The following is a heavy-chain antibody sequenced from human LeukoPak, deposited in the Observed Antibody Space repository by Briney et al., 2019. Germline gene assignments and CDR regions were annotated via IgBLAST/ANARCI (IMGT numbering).Heavy chain of an antibody. CDR3: ARVAPNWFDP. CDR1: GFTFSDYD. V-gene: IGHV3-11*04. J-gene: IGHJ5*02. Sequence: GGSLRLSCAASGFTFSDYDMSWIRLAPGKGLEWVSYVSSSGSTLNYADSVKGRFTISRDNAKKSLYLQMNSLRAEDTAVYYCARVAPNWFDPWGQGTLVTVSS. CDR2: VSSSGSTL. D-gene: IGHD2-21*01.